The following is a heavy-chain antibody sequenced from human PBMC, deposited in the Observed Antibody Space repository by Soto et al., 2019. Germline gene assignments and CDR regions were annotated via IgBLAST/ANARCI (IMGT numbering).Heavy chain of an antibody. V-gene: IGHV3-33*01. D-gene: IGHD3-10*01. J-gene: IGHJ6*02. Sequence: QVQLVESGGGVVQPGRSLRLSCAASGFTFSSYGMHWVRQAPGKGLEWVAVIWYDGSNKYYADSVKGRFTISRDKSKNTLYLQMNSLRAEDTAVYYCAREAYSGSYYGYYYYYYGMDVWGQGTTVTVSS. CDR2: IWYDGSNK. CDR3: AREAYSGSYYGYYYYYYGMDV. CDR1: GFTFSSYG.